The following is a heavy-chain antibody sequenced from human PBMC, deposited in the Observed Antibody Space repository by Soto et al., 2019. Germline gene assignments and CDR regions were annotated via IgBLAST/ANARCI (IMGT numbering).Heavy chain of an antibody. CDR3: ARGTYFDY. Sequence: QVQLVQSGTEVKKPGASVKVSCKASGYIMTTYGVSWVRQAPGQGLEWVGWISAYNDHTNYAQKFQGRVTMTTDTSTSTAYMELRSLRSDDTAVYYCARGTYFDYWGQGTQVTVSS. CDR1: GYIMTTYG. CDR2: ISAYNDHT. D-gene: IGHD1-1*01. J-gene: IGHJ4*02. V-gene: IGHV1-18*01.